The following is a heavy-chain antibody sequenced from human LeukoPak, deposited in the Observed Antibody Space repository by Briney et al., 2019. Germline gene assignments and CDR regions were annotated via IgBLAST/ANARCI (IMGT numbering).Heavy chain of an antibody. V-gene: IGHV3-9*01. CDR3: AKDNKVVGYYYYYMDV. D-gene: IGHD2-15*01. CDR1: GFSFDDYA. CDR2: ISWNSGSI. J-gene: IGHJ6*03. Sequence: SLRLSCAASGFSFDDYAMHWVRQALAKDLHWVSGISWNSGSIGYADSVKGRFTISRDNAKNSLYLQMDSLRAEDTALYYCAKDNKVVGYYYYYMDVWGKGTTVTVSS.